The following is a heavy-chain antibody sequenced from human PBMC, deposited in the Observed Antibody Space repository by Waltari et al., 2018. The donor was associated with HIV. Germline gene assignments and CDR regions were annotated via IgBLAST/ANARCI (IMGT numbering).Heavy chain of an antibody. D-gene: IGHD3-10*01. CDR3: ASARETMGVDFDS. J-gene: IGHJ4*02. Sequence: QVKLVQPGAEVKKPGSSVTISRKASGVAVTSHSFNWVRQAPGQGLEWMGRVIPVAGTANKAQRFQDRVTITADKITTTVYMELRSLRLDDTAMYYCASARETMGVDFDSWGQGTPVTV. V-gene: IGHV1-69*08. CDR2: VIPVAGTA. CDR1: GVAVTSHS.